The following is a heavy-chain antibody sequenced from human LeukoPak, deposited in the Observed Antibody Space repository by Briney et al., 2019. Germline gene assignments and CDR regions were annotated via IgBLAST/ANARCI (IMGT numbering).Heavy chain of an antibody. Sequence: KPSETLSLICAVSGYSISSGYYWGWIRQPPGKGLEWIGSIYHSGSTYYNPSLKSRVTISVDTSKNPFSLKLSSMIAADTAVYFCARHLWELWGRYFDYWGQGTLVTVSS. J-gene: IGHJ4*02. CDR3: ARHLWELWGRYFDY. CDR1: GYSISSGYY. V-gene: IGHV4-38-2*01. D-gene: IGHD1-26*01. CDR2: IYHSGST.